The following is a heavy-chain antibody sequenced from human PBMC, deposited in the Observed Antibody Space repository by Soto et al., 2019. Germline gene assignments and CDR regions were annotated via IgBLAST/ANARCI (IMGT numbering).Heavy chain of an antibody. J-gene: IGHJ4*02. V-gene: IGHV3-74*01. CDR1: GFTFSSYW. Sequence: EVQLVESGGGIVQPGGSLRLSCAASGFTFSSYWMHWVRQAPGKGLVWVSLINSDGSRTSYADSAKGRFTISRDNAKNTVYLQMNSLRAEDTAVYYCARGDGDYYDGNGYLGRHWGQGTLVTVSS. CDR3: ARGDGDYYDGNGYLGRH. CDR2: INSDGSRT. D-gene: IGHD3-22*01.